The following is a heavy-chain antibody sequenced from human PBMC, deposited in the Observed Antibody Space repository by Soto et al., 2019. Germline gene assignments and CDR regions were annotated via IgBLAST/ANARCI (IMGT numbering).Heavy chain of an antibody. V-gene: IGHV4-30-4*01. CDR3: ARDDRDPRAKGFRS. J-gene: IGHJ5*02. CDR2: IYYSGST. Sequence: HVQLHASGPGLVKPSQTLSLTCTVSVGSISSGYYYWSWIRQPPGKGLEWIGYIYYSGSTYYNPSLKSRVTISVDTSKIQFSLKLSSVTAADTAVYYCARDDRDPRAKGFRSWGQGTLVTVSS. CDR1: VGSISSGYYY.